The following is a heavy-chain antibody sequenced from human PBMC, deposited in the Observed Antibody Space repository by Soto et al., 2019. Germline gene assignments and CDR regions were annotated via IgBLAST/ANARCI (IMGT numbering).Heavy chain of an antibody. J-gene: IGHJ3*02. V-gene: IGHV3-33*01. Sequence: GGSLRLSCAASGFTFSSYGMHWVRQAPGKGLEWVAVIWYDGSNKYYADSVKGRLTISRDNSKNTLYLQMNSLRAEDTAVYYCARDLVDTAMVTGAFDIWGQGTMVTVS. CDR1: GFTFSSYG. D-gene: IGHD5-18*01. CDR2: IWYDGSNK. CDR3: ARDLVDTAMVTGAFDI.